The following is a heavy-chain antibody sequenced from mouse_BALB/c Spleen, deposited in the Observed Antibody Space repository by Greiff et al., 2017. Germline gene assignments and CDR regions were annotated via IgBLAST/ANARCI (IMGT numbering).Heavy chain of an antibody. V-gene: IGHV3-2*02. J-gene: IGHJ1*01. Sequence: VQLKESGPGLVKPSQSLSLTCTVTGYSITSDYAWNWIRQFPGNKLEWMGYISYSGSTSYNPSLKSRISITRDTSKNQFFLQLNSVTTEDTATYYCARGDFDVWGAGTTVTVSS. CDR3: ARGDFDV. CDR2: ISYSGST. CDR1: GYSITSDYA.